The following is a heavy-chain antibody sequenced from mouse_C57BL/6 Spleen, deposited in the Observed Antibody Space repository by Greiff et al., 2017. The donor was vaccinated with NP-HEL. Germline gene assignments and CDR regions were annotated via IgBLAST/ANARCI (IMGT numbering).Heavy chain of an antibody. V-gene: IGHV1-61*01. J-gene: IGHJ2*01. Sequence: VQLQQPGAELVRPGSSVKLSCKASGYTFTSYWMDWVKQRPGQGLEWIGNIYPSDSETHYNQKFKDKATLTVDKSSSTAYMQLSSLTSEDSAVYYCARAPYYGSSYEDYFDYWGQGTTLTVSS. CDR2: IYPSDSET. CDR1: GYTFTSYW. CDR3: ARAPYYGSSYEDYFDY. D-gene: IGHD1-1*01.